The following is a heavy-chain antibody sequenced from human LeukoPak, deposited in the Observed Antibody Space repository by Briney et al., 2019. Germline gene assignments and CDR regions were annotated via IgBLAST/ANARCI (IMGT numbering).Heavy chain of an antibody. D-gene: IGHD3-22*01. CDR3: AKEDVVVITIRYFQH. V-gene: IGHV3-30*18. Sequence: GGSLRLSCAASGFTFSSYGMHWVRQAPGKGLEWVAVISYDESNKYYADSVKGRFTISRDISKNTLYLQMNSLRTEDTAIYYCAKEDVVVITIRYFQHWGQGTLVTVSS. CDR2: ISYDESNK. J-gene: IGHJ1*01. CDR1: GFTFSSYG.